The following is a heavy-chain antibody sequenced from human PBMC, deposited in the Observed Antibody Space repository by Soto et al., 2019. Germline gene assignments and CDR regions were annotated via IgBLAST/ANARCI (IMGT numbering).Heavy chain of an antibody. CDR1: GFTFSGYA. J-gene: IGHJ6*02. Sequence: QVQLLDPGGAVVHLGGSLRLPCQASGFTFSGYARHGVRQAPGKGLGWVAVISYDGSNKYYADSVKGRFTISRDNSKNTLYLQMNSLRAEDTAVYYCARPNRHYYYYGMDVWGQGTTVTVSS. V-gene: IGHV3-30-3*01. D-gene: IGHD7-27*01. CDR2: ISYDGSNK. CDR3: ARPNRHYYYYGMDV.